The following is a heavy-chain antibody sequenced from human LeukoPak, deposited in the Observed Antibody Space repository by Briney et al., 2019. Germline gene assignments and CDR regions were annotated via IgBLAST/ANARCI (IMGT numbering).Heavy chain of an antibody. V-gene: IGHV4-30-2*01. D-gene: IGHD3-16*02. CDR2: IYHSGST. J-gene: IGHJ5*02. CDR1: GGSISSGGYS. CDR3: ARGSSYDYVWGSYRSFGWFDP. Sequence: PSQTLSLTCAVSGGSISSGGYSWSWIRQPPGKGLEWIGYIYHSGSTYYNPSLKSRVTISVDRSKNQFSLKLSSVTAADTAVYYCARGSSYDYVWGSYRSFGWFDPWGQGTLVTVSS.